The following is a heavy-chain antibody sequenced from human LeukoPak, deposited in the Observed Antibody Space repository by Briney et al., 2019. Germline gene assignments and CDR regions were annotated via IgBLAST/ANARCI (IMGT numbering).Heavy chain of an antibody. Sequence: PSETLSLTCAVYGGSFSGYYWSWIRQPPGKGLEWIGEINHSGSTNYNPSLKSRVTISVDTSKNQFSLKLSSVTAADTAVYYCARDPLISSGYDSITKPFVCDIWGQGTMVTVSS. D-gene: IGHD3-22*01. V-gene: IGHV4-34*01. CDR2: INHSGST. CDR1: GGSFSGYY. J-gene: IGHJ3*02. CDR3: ARDPLISSGYDSITKPFVCDI.